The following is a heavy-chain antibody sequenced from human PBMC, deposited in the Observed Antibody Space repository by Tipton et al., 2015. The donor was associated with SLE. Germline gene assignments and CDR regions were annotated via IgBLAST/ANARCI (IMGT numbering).Heavy chain of an antibody. CDR2: IYASGNT. V-gene: IGHV4-4*08. CDR1: GGPINSYY. J-gene: IGHJ4*02. Sequence: GLVKPSETLSLTCSVSGGPINSYYWSWIRQPPGMGLEWIGHIYASGNTNYNPSLKCRATISVDTSKNQFSLRLTSVTAAETAIYYCAREGGWLPFDFWGQGTLVTVSS. D-gene: IGHD5-12*01. CDR3: AREGGWLPFDF.